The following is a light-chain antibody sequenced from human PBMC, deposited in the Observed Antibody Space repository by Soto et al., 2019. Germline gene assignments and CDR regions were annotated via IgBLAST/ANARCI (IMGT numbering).Light chain of an antibody. CDR1: SSDVGGYNY. V-gene: IGLV2-8*01. CDR2: DVS. Sequence: QSALTQPPSASGSPGQSVTISCTGTSSDVGGYNYVSWYQQHPGKAPKLMIYDVSKRPSGVPDRFSGSKSGNTASLTVSGLNAEDEADYYCSSYAGSNQGVFGTGTKLTVL. J-gene: IGLJ1*01. CDR3: SSYAGSNQGV.